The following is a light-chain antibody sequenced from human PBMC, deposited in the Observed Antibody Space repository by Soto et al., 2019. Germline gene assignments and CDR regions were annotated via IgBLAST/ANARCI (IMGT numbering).Light chain of an antibody. CDR3: QQYGSSPGT. CDR1: QSVSSSY. Sequence: EIVLTQSPGTLSLSPGERATLYCRASQSVSSSYLAWYQQKPGQAPRLLIYGASSRATGIPDRFSGSGSGTDFTLTISRLEPEDFAVYYCQQYGSSPGTFGQGTKGDIK. V-gene: IGKV3-20*01. J-gene: IGKJ1*01. CDR2: GAS.